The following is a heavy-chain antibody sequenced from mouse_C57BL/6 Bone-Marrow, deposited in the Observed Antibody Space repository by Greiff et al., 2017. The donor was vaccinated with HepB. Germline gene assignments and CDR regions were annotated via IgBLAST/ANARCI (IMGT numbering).Heavy chain of an antibody. V-gene: IGHV5-17*01. CDR3: AREGLPHFDY. Sequence: EVQVVESGGGLVKPGGSLKLSCAASGFTFSDYGMHWVRQAPEKGLEWVAYISSGSSTIYYADTVKGRITISRDNAKNTLFLQMTSLRSEDTAMYYCAREGLPHFDYWGQGTTLTVSS. CDR1: GFTFSDYG. D-gene: IGHD6-1*01. CDR2: ISSGSSTI. J-gene: IGHJ2*01.